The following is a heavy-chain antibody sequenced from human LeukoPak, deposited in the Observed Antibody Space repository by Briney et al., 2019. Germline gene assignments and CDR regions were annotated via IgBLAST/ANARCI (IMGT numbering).Heavy chain of an antibody. CDR1: GFSCSSAG. CDR3: AHGTVYQLDY. J-gene: IGHJ4*02. V-gene: IGHV3-23*01. CDR2: ILGGAGST. D-gene: IGHD2-2*01. Sequence: GGSLRLSCVASGFSCSSAGMSWVRQAPGRGLEWVSGILGGAGSTYYADSVKGRFTISRDNSKNTLYLQMNSLRAEDTAVYYCAHGTVYQLDYWGQGTLVTVSS.